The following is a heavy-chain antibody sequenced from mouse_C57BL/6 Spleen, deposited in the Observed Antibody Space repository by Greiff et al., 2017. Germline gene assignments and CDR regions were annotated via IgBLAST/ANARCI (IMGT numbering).Heavy chain of an antibody. Sequence: EVMLVESGGDLVKPGGSLKLSCAASGFTFSSYGMSWVRQTPDKRLEWVAIISSGGSYTYYPDSVKGRFTISRDNAKNTLYLQMSSLKSEDTVMYYCARQGLGFDYWGQGTTLTVSS. J-gene: IGHJ2*01. CDR3: ARQGLGFDY. CDR2: ISSGGSYT. D-gene: IGHD4-1*01. V-gene: IGHV5-6*01. CDR1: GFTFSSYG.